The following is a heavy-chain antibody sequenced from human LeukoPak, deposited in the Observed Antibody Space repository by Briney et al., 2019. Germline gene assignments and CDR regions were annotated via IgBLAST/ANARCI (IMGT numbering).Heavy chain of an antibody. J-gene: IGHJ4*02. Sequence: SVKVSCKASGGTFSSYAISWVRQAPGQGLEWMGGIIPIFGTANYAQKFQGRVTITADESTSTAYMELSSLRSDDTAVYYCARDVSMIRSLDYWGQGTLVTVSS. CDR2: IIPIFGTA. D-gene: IGHD3-22*01. CDR3: ARDVSMIRSLDY. V-gene: IGHV1-69*13. CDR1: GGTFSSYA.